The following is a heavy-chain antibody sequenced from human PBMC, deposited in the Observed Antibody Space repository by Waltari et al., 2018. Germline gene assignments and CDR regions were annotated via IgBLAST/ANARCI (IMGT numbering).Heavy chain of an antibody. CDR2: INHSGST. V-gene: IGHV4-34*01. J-gene: IGHJ4*02. CDR3: ARGQYGGYSYGHYDY. CDR1: GGSFSGYY. D-gene: IGHD5-18*01. Sequence: QVQLQQWGAGLLKPSETLSLTCAVYGGSFSGYYWIWIRQPPGKGLEWIGEINHSGSTNYNPSLKSRVTISVDTSKNQFSLKLSSVTAADTAVYYCARGQYGGYSYGHYDYWGQGTLVTVSS.